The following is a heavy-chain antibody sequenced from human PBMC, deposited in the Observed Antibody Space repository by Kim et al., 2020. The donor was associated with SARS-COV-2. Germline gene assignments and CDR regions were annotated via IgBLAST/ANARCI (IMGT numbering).Heavy chain of an antibody. J-gene: IGHJ4*02. D-gene: IGHD2-2*01. V-gene: IGHV3-21*01. CDR3: VRRDTVVVPAANVFDY. Sequence: DSVKGRFPSARDNAKNSLYLQMHSLRAEDTAVYYCVRRDTVVVPAANVFDYWGQGTLVGVSS.